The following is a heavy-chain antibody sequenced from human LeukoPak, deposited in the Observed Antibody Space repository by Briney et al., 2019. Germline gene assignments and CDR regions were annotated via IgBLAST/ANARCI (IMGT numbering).Heavy chain of an antibody. J-gene: IGHJ4*02. Sequence: GGSLRLSCAASGLTLSSYPMSWAPHAPGRGLEWVSVISVGGGGTTYADSVKGRFTISRDNSKNTLYLQMNSLRAEDTAVYDCVGSSSWYYFKYWGQGTLVTVSS. CDR3: VGSSSWYYFKY. CDR1: GLTLSSYP. CDR2: ISVGGGGT. D-gene: IGHD6-13*01. V-gene: IGHV3-23*01.